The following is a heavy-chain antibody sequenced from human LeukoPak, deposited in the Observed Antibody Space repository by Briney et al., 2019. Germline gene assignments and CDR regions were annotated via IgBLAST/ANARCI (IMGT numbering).Heavy chain of an antibody. CDR1: GFTFGSYG. D-gene: IGHD3-16*01. Sequence: GGSLRLSCAASGFTFGSYGMSWVRQAPGQGVEGVSEISGSGGRTYYVDSVKGRFTMSRDNSKNTLYLQMNSLRAADTAIYYCAKDSSQGGDNSDYWGQGTLVTVSS. CDR3: AKDSSQGGDNSDY. CDR2: ISGSGGRT. J-gene: IGHJ4*02. V-gene: IGHV3-23*01.